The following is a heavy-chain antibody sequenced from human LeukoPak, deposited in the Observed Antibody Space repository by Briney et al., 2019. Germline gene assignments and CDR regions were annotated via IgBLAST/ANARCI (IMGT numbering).Heavy chain of an antibody. CDR1: GGTFSSYA. V-gene: IGHV1-69*04. D-gene: IGHD3-22*01. Sequence: SVKVSCKASGGTFSSYAISWVRQAPGQGLEWMGRIIPILGIANYAQKFQGRVTITADKSTSTAYMELSSLRSEDTAVYYCARDYYDSSGYYLLDYWGQGTLVTVSS. CDR3: ARDYYDSSGYYLLDY. CDR2: IIPILGIA. J-gene: IGHJ4*02.